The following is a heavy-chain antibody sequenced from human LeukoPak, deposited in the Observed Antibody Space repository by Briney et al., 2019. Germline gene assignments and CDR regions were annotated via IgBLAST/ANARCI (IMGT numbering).Heavy chain of an antibody. D-gene: IGHD6-13*01. CDR1: GYTFTGYY. Sequence: GASVKVSCKASGYTFTGYYMHWVRQAPGQGREWMGWINPNSGGTNYAQKFQGRVTMTRDTSISTAYMELSRLRSDDTAVYYCATDSSSWYYYYYYMDVWGKGTTVTVSS. V-gene: IGHV1-2*02. J-gene: IGHJ6*03. CDR2: INPNSGGT. CDR3: ATDSSSWYYYYYYMDV.